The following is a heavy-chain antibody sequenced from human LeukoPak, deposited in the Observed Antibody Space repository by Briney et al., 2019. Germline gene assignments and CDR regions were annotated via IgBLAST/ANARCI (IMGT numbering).Heavy chain of an antibody. CDR3: AHRRQYYDSSGYYPVFDY. CDR2: IYWDDDK. Sequence: SGPTLVNPTQTLTLTCTFSGFSLSTSGVGVGWIRQPPGKALEWLALIYWDDDKRYSPSLKSRLTITKDTSKDQVVLTMTNMDPVDTATYYCAHRRQYYDSSGYYPVFDYWGQGTLVTVSS. J-gene: IGHJ4*02. CDR1: GFSLSTSGVG. V-gene: IGHV2-5*02. D-gene: IGHD3-22*01.